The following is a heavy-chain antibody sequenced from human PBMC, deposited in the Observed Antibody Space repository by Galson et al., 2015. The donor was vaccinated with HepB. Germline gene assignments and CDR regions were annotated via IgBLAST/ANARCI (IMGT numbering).Heavy chain of an antibody. D-gene: IGHD5-18*01. CDR2: ISYDGSNK. Sequence: SLRLSCAASGFTFSSYAMHWVRQAPGKGLEWVAVISYDGSNKYYADSVKGRFTISRDNSKNTLYLQMNSLRAEDTAVYYCARDLADTAMFDYYYYYGMDVWGQGTTVTVSS. J-gene: IGHJ6*02. CDR3: ARDLADTAMFDYYYYYGMDV. CDR1: GFTFSSYA. V-gene: IGHV3-30-3*01.